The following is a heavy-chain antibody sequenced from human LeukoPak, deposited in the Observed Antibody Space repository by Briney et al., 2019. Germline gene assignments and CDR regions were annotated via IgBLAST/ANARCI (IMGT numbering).Heavy chain of an antibody. V-gene: IGHV3-13*01. Sequence: PGGSLRLPCAASGFTFSSYDMHWVRQVTGKGLEWVSSIDTAGDTYYPGSVKGRFTISRENAKNSLYLQMNSLRAGDTAVYYCVRRCSSSSCPLDYWGQGTLVTVSS. D-gene: IGHD2-2*01. CDR3: VRRCSSSSCPLDY. J-gene: IGHJ4*02. CDR1: GFTFSSYD. CDR2: IDTAGDT.